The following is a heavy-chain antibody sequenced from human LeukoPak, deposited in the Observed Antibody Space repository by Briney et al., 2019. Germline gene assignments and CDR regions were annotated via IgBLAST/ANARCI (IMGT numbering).Heavy chain of an antibody. D-gene: IGHD3-22*01. Sequence: SETLSLTCSVSGGAIIPFYWNWIRQPAGKGLEWIGRIYSSGSTKYNPSLKSRVTMSVDTSKNQFSLKLSSVTAVDTAVYYCAKDYYDSSEGWFDPWGQGTLVTVSS. J-gene: IGHJ5*02. V-gene: IGHV4-4*07. CDR1: GGAIIPFY. CDR2: IYSSGST. CDR3: AKDYYDSSEGWFDP.